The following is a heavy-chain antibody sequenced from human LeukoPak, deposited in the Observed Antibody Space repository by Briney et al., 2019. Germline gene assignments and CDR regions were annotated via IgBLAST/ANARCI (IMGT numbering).Heavy chain of an antibody. CDR2: ISYDGSNK. Sequence: GGSLRLSCAASRFTFSSYAMHWVRQAPGKGLEWVAVISYDGSNKYYADSVKGRLTISRDNSKNTLYLQMNSLRAEDTAVYYCARGQDGDPPTGDWFDPWGQGTLVTVSS. CDR1: RFTFSSYA. V-gene: IGHV3-30*04. CDR3: ARGQDGDPPTGDWFDP. J-gene: IGHJ5*02. D-gene: IGHD4-17*01.